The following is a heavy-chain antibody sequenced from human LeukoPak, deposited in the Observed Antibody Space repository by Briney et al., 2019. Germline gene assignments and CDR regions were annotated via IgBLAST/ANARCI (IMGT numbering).Heavy chain of an antibody. D-gene: IGHD4-17*01. Sequence: PGGSLRLSCAASGFTFSSYAMHWVRQAPGKGLEWVAVISYDGSNKYYADSAKGRFTISRDNSKNTLYLQMNSLRAEDTAVYYCAKDVTVTPDAFDIWGQGTMVTVSS. V-gene: IGHV3-30-3*01. J-gene: IGHJ3*02. CDR2: ISYDGSNK. CDR1: GFTFSSYA. CDR3: AKDVTVTPDAFDI.